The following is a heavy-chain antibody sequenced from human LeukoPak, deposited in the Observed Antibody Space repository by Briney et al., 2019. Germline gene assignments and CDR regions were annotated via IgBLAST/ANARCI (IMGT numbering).Heavy chain of an antibody. D-gene: IGHD1-14*01. CDR2: MNPNSGNT. CDR3: ARRPIKQSPRTFDP. J-gene: IGHJ5*02. Sequence: ASVKVSCKASGYTFTGYYMHWVRQATGQGLEWMGWMNPNSGNTGYAQKFQGRVTMTRNTSISTAYMELSSLRSEDTAVYYCARRPIKQSPRTFDPWGQGTLVTVSS. CDR1: GYTFTGYY. V-gene: IGHV1-8*02.